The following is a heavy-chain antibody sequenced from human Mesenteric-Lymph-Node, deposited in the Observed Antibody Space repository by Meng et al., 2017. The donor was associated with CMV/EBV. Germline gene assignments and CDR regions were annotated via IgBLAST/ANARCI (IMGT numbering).Heavy chain of an antibody. V-gene: IGHV3-30*19. CDR3: ARVRSSDYDFWIPYYYYGMDV. Sequence: GGSLRLSCAASGLIFSNYGMHWVRQAPGKGLEWVAVISYDGSNKYYADSVKGRFTISRDNSKNTLYLQMNSLRAEDTAVYYCARVRSSDYDFWIPYYYYGMDVWGQGTTVTVSS. CDR1: GLIFSNYG. CDR2: ISYDGSNK. D-gene: IGHD3-3*01. J-gene: IGHJ6*02.